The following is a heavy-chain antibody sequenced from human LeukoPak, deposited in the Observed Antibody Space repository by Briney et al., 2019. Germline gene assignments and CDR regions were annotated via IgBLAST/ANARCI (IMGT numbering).Heavy chain of an antibody. CDR3: AREDPRTKVPEGMDV. J-gene: IGHJ6*02. D-gene: IGHD4/OR15-4a*01. V-gene: IGHV4-59*01. CDR1: GGSISHYY. Sequence: PSETLSLTCTVSGGSISHYYWSWIRQPPGKGLEWIGYIYYSGTTNYNPSLKCRVTISVDTSKNQFSLKLNSVTAADTAVYYCAREDPRTKVPEGMDVWGQGTTVTVSS. CDR2: IYYSGTT.